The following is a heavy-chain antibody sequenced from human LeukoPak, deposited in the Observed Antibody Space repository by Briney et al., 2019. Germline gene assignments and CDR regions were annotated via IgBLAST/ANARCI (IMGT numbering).Heavy chain of an antibody. CDR2: ISSTSTYI. CDR3: ARVRYCSGGSCYILDF. Sequence: PGGSLRLSCATSGFTFSSHNMKWVRQAPGKGLEWVSSISSTSTYIYYADSVKGRFTISRDNAKNALYLQMNSLRAEDTAVYYCARVRYCSGGSCYILDFWGQGTLVTVSS. D-gene: IGHD2-15*01. V-gene: IGHV3-21*01. J-gene: IGHJ4*02. CDR1: GFTFSSHN.